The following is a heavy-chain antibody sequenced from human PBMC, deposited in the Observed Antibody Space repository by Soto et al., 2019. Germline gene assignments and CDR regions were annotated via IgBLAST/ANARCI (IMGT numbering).Heavy chain of an antibody. CDR3: ARIGRRIAARPSDY. CDR1: GGSISSSSYY. J-gene: IGHJ4*02. V-gene: IGHV4-39*01. D-gene: IGHD6-6*01. CDR2: IYYSGST. Sequence: QLQLQESGPGLVKPSETLSLTCTVSGGSISSSSYYWGWIRQPPGKGLEWIGGIYYSGSTYYNPSLKSRVTISVDTSKNQFSLKLSSVTAADTAVYYCARIGRRIAARPSDYWGQGTLVTVSS.